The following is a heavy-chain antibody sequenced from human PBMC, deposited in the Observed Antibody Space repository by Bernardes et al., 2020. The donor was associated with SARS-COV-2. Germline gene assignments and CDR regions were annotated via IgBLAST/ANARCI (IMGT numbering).Heavy chain of an antibody. J-gene: IGHJ4*02. CDR3: ARDNQLLWRYFDY. CDR1: GGSISSGGYY. CDR2: IYYSGST. V-gene: IGHV4-31*03. D-gene: IGHD2-2*01. Sequence: SETLSLTCTVSGGSISSGGYYWSWIRQHPGKGLEWIGYIYYSGSTYYNPSLKSRVTISVDTSKNQFSLKLSSVTAADTAVYYCARDNQLLWRYFDYWGQGTLVTVSS.